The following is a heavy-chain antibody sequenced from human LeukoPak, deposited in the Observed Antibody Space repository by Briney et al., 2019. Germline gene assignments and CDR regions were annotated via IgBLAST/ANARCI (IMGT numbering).Heavy chain of an antibody. J-gene: IGHJ4*02. Sequence: PGGSLRLSCAASGFTFSSYSMNWVRQAPGKGLEWVSSIISSSSYIYYADSGKGRFTISRDTAKNSLYLQMNSLRAEDTAVYYCATDAGYGSGRYSYWGQGTLVTVSS. CDR1: GFTFSSYS. V-gene: IGHV3-21*01. CDR3: ATDAGYGSGRYSY. D-gene: IGHD3-10*01. CDR2: IISSSSYI.